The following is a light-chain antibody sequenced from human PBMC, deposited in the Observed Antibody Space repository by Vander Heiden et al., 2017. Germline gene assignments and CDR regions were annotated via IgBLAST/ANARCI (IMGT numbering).Light chain of an antibody. CDR3: QQRTNWPLT. CDR2: DAS. J-gene: IGKJ4*01. V-gene: IGKV3-11*01. CDR1: QSLSTY. Sequence: EIVLTQSPATLSLSPGERATLSCRASQSLSTYLAWYQHKPGRAPRLLIYDASNRAPGIPARFSASGSGTDFTLTISSLEPEDFALYYCQQRTNWPLTFGGGTRVEIK.